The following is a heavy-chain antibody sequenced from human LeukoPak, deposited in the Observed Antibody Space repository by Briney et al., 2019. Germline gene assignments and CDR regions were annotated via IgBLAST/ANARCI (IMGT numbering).Heavy chain of an antibody. V-gene: IGHV1-69*04. J-gene: IGHJ4*02. D-gene: IGHD3-9*01. CDR2: IIPILGIA. CDR1: GGTFSSYA. Sequence: ASVKVSCKASGGTFSSYAISWVRQAPGQGLEWMGRIIPILGIANYAQRFQGRVTITADKSTSTAYTELSSLRSEDTAVYYCARDPYHDILTAGGYWGQGTLVTVSS. CDR3: ARDPYHDILTAGGY.